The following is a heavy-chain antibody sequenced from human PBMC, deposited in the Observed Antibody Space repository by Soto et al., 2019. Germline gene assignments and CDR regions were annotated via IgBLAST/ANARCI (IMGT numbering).Heavy chain of an antibody. V-gene: IGHV1-69*01. CDR1: GVNFSTSG. J-gene: IGHJ5*02. Sequence: QVQLVQSGAEVKKPGSSLKVSCKTSGVNFSTSGISWVRPGPGQGLEWMGGIIPLFGAPKYARKFQGRVSITAGDAATTTDLDLSALCSEDRVICYYARVFPSIWGGGNCCRLDSYFDPWGQGSHVGVSS. D-gene: IGHD2-21*01. CDR3: ARVFPSIWGGGNCCRLDSYFDP. CDR2: IIPLFGAP.